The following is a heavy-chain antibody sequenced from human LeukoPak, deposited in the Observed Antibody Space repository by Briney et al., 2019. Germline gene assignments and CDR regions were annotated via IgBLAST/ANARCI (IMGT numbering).Heavy chain of an antibody. CDR2: MNPNSGNT. J-gene: IGHJ4*02. V-gene: IGHV1-8*03. CDR1: GYTFTSYD. D-gene: IGHD5-12*01. Sequence: ASVKVSCKASGYTFTSYDINWVRQATGQGLEWMGWMNPNSGNTGYAQKFQGRVTITRNTSISTAYMELSCLRSEDTAVYYCARSRRGYDSYLDYWGQGTLVTVSS. CDR3: ARSRRGYDSYLDY.